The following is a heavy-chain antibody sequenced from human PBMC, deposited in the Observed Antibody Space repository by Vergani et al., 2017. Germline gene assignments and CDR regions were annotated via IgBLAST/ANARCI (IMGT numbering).Heavy chain of an antibody. Sequence: QVQLVESGGGVVQPGRSLRLSCETSGLMFNNYGMHWVLQAPGKGLEWVAVISSVGFNKHYADSVKGRFTISRDNSQNTLYLQMDSLTAEDTAIYFCVNGYYYDQSGLASFDYWGQGTLVTVSS. CDR2: ISSVGFNK. CDR3: VNGYYYDQSGLASFDY. D-gene: IGHD3-22*01. CDR1: GLMFNNYG. V-gene: IGHV3-30*18. J-gene: IGHJ4*02.